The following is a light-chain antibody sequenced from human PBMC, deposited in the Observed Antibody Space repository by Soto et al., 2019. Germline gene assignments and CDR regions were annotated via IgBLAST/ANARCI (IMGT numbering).Light chain of an antibody. V-gene: IGKV3-11*01. Sequence: EIVLTQSPATLSLSPGERATLSCRASQSVSSYIAWYQQKPGLAPRLLIWDASNRATGIPARFSGSGSGTDFTLTISSLEPEDFAVYYCQQRSNWPPITFGQGTRLEIK. CDR1: QSVSSY. J-gene: IGKJ5*01. CDR3: QQRSNWPPIT. CDR2: DAS.